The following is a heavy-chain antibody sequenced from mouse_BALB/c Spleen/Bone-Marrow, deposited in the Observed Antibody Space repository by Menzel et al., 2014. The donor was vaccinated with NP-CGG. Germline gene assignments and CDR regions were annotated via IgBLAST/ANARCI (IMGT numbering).Heavy chain of an antibody. V-gene: IGHV1-7*01. CDR1: GYTFTSYW. J-gene: IGHJ3*01. CDR3: ARDDYAY. Sequence: QVQLQQSGAELAKPGASVKMSCKASGYTFTSYWMHWVKRRPGQGLEWIGYIYPSTGYTEYNQKFKDKVTLTADKYSSTAYMQLSSLTSEDSAVYYCARDDYAYWGQGTLVTVSA. CDR2: IYPSTGYT. D-gene: IGHD2-4*01.